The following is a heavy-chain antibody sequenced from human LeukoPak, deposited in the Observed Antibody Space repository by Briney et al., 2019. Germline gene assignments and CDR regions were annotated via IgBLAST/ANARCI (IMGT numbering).Heavy chain of an antibody. CDR2: ISWNSGSI. D-gene: IGHD3-22*01. J-gene: IGHJ4*02. CDR3: ARDKVIVVAYYFDY. V-gene: IGHV3-9*01. Sequence: GGSLRLSCAASGFTFDDYAMHWVRQAPGKGLEWVSGISWNSGSIGYADSVKGRFTISRDNAKNSLYLQMNSLRAEDTAVYYCARDKVIVVAYYFDYWGQGTLVTVSS. CDR1: GFTFDDYA.